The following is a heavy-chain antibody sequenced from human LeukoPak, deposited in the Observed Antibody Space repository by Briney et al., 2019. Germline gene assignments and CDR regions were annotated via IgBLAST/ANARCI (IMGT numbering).Heavy chain of an antibody. Sequence: PSETLSLTCTVSGGSISSSSYYWGWIRQPPGKGLEWIGEINHSGSTNYNSSLKSRVTISVDTSKNQFSLKLSSVTAADTAVYYCARWVDADTMIVGPYYFDYWGQGTLVTVSS. D-gene: IGHD3-22*01. CDR1: GGSISSSSYY. V-gene: IGHV4-39*07. CDR3: ARWVDADTMIVGPYYFDY. J-gene: IGHJ4*02. CDR2: INHSGST.